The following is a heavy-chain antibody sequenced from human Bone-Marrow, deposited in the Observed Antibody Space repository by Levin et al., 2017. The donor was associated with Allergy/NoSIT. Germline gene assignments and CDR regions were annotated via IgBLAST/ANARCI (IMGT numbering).Heavy chain of an antibody. CDR2: IIPLYGTP. V-gene: IGHV1-69*13. D-gene: IGHD3-16*01. J-gene: IGHJ2*01. CDR3: ARLSERRYHDKPWWFFDL. CDR1: GGTFKMFP. Sequence: ASVKVSCKSSGGTFKMFPIGWLRQVPGQGLEYMGGIIPLYGTPNYAPRFQGRTTITADESTNTTYMELTSLRSEDTAFYYCARLSERRYHDKPWWFFDLWGRDTLITVS.